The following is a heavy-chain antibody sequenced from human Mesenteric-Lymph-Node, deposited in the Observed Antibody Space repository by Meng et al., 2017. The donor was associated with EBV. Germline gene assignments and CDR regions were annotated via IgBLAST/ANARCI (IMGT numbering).Heavy chain of an antibody. Sequence: VQLVESGGDLGKPGGSLRLSCVASGFAFSSYYMNWIRQAPGKGLEWISYISHSGTTIYYADSVKGRFTISRDNANNSLYLQMDSLRTDDTAVYYCARDTVIYDYWGRGTLVTVSS. V-gene: IGHV3-11*01. CDR3: ARDTVIYDY. D-gene: IGHD2-21*01. CDR1: GFAFSSYY. J-gene: IGHJ4*02. CDR2: ISHSGTTI.